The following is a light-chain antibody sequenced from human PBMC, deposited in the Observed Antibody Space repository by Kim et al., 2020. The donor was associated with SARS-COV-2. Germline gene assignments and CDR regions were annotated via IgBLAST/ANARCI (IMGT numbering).Light chain of an antibody. V-gene: IGKV3-20*01. J-gene: IGKJ2*01. CDR3: QQYGNSPPNT. CDR1: QTIDNDY. Sequence: ELVLTQSPGTLSLSPGERATLSCRAGQTIDNDYLAWYQQKPGQPPSLLIYGASRRATGIPDRFSGSGSGTDFTLTISRLEPEDFAVYYCQQYGNSPPNTFGQGTKLEI. CDR2: GAS.